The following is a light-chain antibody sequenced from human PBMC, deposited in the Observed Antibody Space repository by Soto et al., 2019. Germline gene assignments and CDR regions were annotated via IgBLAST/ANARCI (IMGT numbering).Light chain of an antibody. CDR3: QQYNNWPPWT. V-gene: IGKV3-15*01. Sequence: EVVMTQSPATLSVSPGERATLSCRASQSVSSNLAWYQQKPGQAPRLLIYGASTMATGIPARFRGSGSGTEFTLTISSLQSEDFAVYYCQQYNNWPPWTFGQGTKVEIK. CDR2: GAS. CDR1: QSVSSN. J-gene: IGKJ1*01.